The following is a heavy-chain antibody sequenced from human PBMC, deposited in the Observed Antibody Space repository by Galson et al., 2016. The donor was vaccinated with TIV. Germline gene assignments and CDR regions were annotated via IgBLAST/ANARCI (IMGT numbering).Heavy chain of an antibody. J-gene: IGHJ6*02. CDR2: IIPIFGTA. V-gene: IGHV1-69*13. D-gene: IGHD3-3*01. CDR1: GGTFSSYA. Sequence: SVKVSCKASGGTFSSYAISWVRQAPGQGLEWMGGIIPIFGTANYAQKFQGRVTITADESTSTAYMELSSLRSEDTAVDYCARRSAAITIFGVDYYYGMDVWGQGTTVTVSS. CDR3: ARRSAAITIFGVDYYYGMDV.